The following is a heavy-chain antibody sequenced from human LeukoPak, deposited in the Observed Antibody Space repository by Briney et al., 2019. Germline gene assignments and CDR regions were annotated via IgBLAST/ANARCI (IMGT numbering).Heavy chain of an antibody. CDR1: GASISSSNW. D-gene: IGHD6-13*01. V-gene: IGHV4-4*02. CDR3: ARDDSSAWSDAFDI. J-gene: IGHJ3*02. Sequence: SETLSLTCTVSGASISSSNWWSWVRQPPGKGLEWIGEIHHSGNTYYKSSLKSRVTISVDKSKNQFSLKLSSVTAADTAVYYCARDDSSAWSDAFDIWGQGTVVTVSS. CDR2: IHHSGNT.